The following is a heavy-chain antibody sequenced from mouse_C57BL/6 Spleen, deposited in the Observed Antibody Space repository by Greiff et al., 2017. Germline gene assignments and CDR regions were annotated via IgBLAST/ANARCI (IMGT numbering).Heavy chain of an antibody. CDR3: ARGYYGSSSYYFDY. Sequence: VHVKQSGPELVKPGASVKISCKASGYSFTDYNMNWVKQSNGKSLEWIGVINPNYGTTSYNQKFKGKATLTVDQSSSTAYMQLNSLTSEDSAVYYCARGYYGSSSYYFDYWGQGTTLTVSS. D-gene: IGHD1-1*01. J-gene: IGHJ2*01. CDR1: GYSFTDYN. V-gene: IGHV1-39*01. CDR2: INPNYGTT.